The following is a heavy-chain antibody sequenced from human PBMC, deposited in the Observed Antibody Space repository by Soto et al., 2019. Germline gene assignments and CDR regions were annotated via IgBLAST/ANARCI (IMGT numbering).Heavy chain of an antibody. V-gene: IGHV3-23*01. Sequence: EVQLLESGGGLVQPGGSLRLSCAASGFTFSSYAMSWVRQAPGKGLEWVSAISGSGGSPYYSDSVKGRFTISRDNSKNSLYLQMNSLRAEDTAVYYCAKEGYCTSSSCYGGDLDYWGQGTLVTVSS. J-gene: IGHJ4*02. CDR2: ISGSGGSP. D-gene: IGHD2-2*01. CDR1: GFTFSSYA. CDR3: AKEGYCTSSSCYGGDLDY.